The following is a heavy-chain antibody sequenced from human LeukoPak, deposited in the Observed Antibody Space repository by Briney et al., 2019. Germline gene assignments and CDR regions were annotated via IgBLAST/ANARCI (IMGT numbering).Heavy chain of an antibody. J-gene: IGHJ6*02. CDR3: ARGYGDKASNLYYYYGMDV. CDR1: GFTCSSYG. D-gene: IGHD4-17*01. Sequence: PGRSLRLSCAASGFTCSSYGMHWVRQAPGKGLEWVAVIWYDGSNKYYADSVKGRFTISRDNSKNTPYLQMNSLRAEDTAVYYCARGYGDKASNLYYYYGMDVWGQGTTVTVS. V-gene: IGHV3-33*01. CDR2: IWYDGSNK.